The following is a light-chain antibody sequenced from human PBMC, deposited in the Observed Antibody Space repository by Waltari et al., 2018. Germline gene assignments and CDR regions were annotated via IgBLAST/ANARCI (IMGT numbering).Light chain of an antibody. CDR3: ATWDDRLSGPWV. CDR2: RNS. V-gene: IGLV1-47*01. CDR1: SSNIRSNY. Sequence: QSVLTHPPSASGTPGQSVTITCSGSSSNIRSNYVYWYQQLPGTAPQLLIYRNSQRRSGVPDRFSGSRSGTSASLAISGLRSEDEADYYCATWDDRLSGPWVFGGGTKLTVL. J-gene: IGLJ3*02.